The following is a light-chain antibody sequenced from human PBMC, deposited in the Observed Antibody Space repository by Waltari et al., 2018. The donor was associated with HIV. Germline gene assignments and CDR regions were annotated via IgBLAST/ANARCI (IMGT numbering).Light chain of an antibody. Sequence: DIVMTQSPHSLALSLGERATINCKSSQSLLYSSKNENFLAWYQQKPGQTPQLLIYSASTRGSGVPDRFSGSGSVTDFTLTINSLQSGDVAVYFCQQYYTTPPTFGQGTRVEIK. CDR2: SAS. CDR3: QQYYTTPPT. V-gene: IGKV4-1*01. CDR1: QSLLYSSKNENF. J-gene: IGKJ1*01.